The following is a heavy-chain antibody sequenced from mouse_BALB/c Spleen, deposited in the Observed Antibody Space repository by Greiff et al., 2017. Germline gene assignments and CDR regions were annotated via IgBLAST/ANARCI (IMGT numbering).Heavy chain of an antibody. J-gene: IGHJ3*01. V-gene: IGHV1S16*01. Sequence: QVQLQQSGAELVKPGASVKLSCKASGYTFTSYYMYWVKQRPGQGLEWIGEINPSNGGTNFNEKFKSKATLTVDKSSSTAYMQLSSLTSEDSAVYYCTVYYYAWFAYWGKGTLVTVSA. CDR3: TVYYYAWFAY. D-gene: IGHD1-1*01. CDR1: GYTFTSYY. CDR2: INPSNGGT.